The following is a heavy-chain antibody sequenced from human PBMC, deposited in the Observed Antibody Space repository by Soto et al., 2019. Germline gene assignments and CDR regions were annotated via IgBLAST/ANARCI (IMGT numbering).Heavy chain of an antibody. CDR1: GYTFTSYS. D-gene: IGHD4-17*01. V-gene: IGHV1-3*04. CDR3: ARDRVGNDY. CDR2: INTGDGNT. Sequence: QVQLVQSGAEVKKPGASVKVSCKASGYTFTSYSMHWVRQAPGQRLEWLGWINTGDGNTIYPQKFQGRVTVTRDTSASTVYMELSSLHSEDTAVYYCARDRVGNDYWGQGTQVAVSS. J-gene: IGHJ4*02.